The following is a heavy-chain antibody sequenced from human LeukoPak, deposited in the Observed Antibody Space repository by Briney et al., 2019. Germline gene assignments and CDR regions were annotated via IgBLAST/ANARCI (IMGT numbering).Heavy chain of an antibody. CDR2: IRSKAYGGTT. J-gene: IGHJ5*02. V-gene: IGHV3-49*04. Sequence: GGSLRLSCTASGFTFGDYAMSWVRQAPGKGLEWVGFIRSKAYGGTTEYAASVKGRFTISREDSKSIAYLQMNSLKTEDTAVYYCARDLSGSGLNWFDPWGQGTLVTVSS. CDR1: GFTFGDYA. D-gene: IGHD3-10*01. CDR3: ARDLSGSGLNWFDP.